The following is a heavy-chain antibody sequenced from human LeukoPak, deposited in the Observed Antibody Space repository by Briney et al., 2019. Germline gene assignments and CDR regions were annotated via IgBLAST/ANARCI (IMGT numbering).Heavy chain of an antibody. CDR3: ATRYSGSYHDAFDI. Sequence: GASVKVSCKASGYTFTSYGINWLRQAPGQGLEWMGWISGYNGNTNYAQKVQVRVTMTTDTSTSTAYMELRSLRSGDTAVYYCATRYSGSYHDAFDIWGQGTMVTVSS. J-gene: IGHJ3*02. CDR2: ISGYNGNT. CDR1: GYTFTSYG. V-gene: IGHV1-18*01. D-gene: IGHD1-26*01.